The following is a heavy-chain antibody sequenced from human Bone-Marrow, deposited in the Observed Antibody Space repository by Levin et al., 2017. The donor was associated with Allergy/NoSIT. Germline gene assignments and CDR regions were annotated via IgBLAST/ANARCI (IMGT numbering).Heavy chain of an antibody. J-gene: IGHJ6*02. CDR3: ANSTDIYSSTSCYFCYYYYGMDV. Sequence: HPGGSLRLSCAASGFTFSSYAMSWVRQAPGKGLEWVSAISGSGGSTYYADSVKGRFTISRDNSKNTLYLQMNSLRAEDTAVYYCANSTDIYSSTSCYFCYYYYGMDVWGQGTTVTVSS. D-gene: IGHD2-2*01. V-gene: IGHV3-23*01. CDR1: GFTFSSYA. CDR2: ISGSGGST.